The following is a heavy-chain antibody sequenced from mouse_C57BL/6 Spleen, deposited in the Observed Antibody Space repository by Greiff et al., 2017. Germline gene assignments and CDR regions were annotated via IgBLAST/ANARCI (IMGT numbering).Heavy chain of an antibody. V-gene: IGHV5-6*01. J-gene: IGHJ2*01. CDR1: GFTFSSYG. CDR3: AREIDY. CDR2: ISSGGSYT. Sequence: EVKLVESGGDLVKPGGSLKLSCAASGFTFSSYGMSWVRQTPDKRLEWVATISSGGSYTYYPDSVKGRFPISRDNAKKTLYLQMSSLKSEDTAMYYCAREIDYWGQGTTLTVSS.